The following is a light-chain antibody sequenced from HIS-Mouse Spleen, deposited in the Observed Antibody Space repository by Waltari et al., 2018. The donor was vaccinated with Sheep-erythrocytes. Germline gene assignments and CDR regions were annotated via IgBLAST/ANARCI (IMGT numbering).Light chain of an antibody. J-gene: IGLJ3*02. Sequence: QSALTQPPSASGSPGQSVTISCTGTSSDVGGYNYVPWYQQHPGKAPKLMIYEGSKRPSGVSNRFSGSKSGNTASLTISGLQAEDEADYYCCSYAGSSTPWVFGGGTKLTVL. V-gene: IGLV2-23*01. CDR2: EGS. CDR3: CSYAGSSTPWV. CDR1: SSDVGGYNY.